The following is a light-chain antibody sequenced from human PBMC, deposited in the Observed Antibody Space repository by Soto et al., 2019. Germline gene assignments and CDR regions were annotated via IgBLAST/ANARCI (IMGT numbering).Light chain of an antibody. Sequence: QSALTQPASVSGSPGQSITISCTGTSSDVGGYNYVSWYQQHPGKAPKLMIYDVSNRPSGVSNRFSGSKSGNTASLTISGIQAEDEADYYCSSYTSSSPLEVFGTGTKVTVL. CDR1: SSDVGGYNY. J-gene: IGLJ1*01. V-gene: IGLV2-14*01. CDR3: SSYTSSSPLEV. CDR2: DVS.